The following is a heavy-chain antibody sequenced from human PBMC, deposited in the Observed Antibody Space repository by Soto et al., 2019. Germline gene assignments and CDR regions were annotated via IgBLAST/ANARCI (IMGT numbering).Heavy chain of an antibody. CDR2: ISYDGSNK. V-gene: IGHV3-30-3*01. J-gene: IGHJ4*02. D-gene: IGHD4-4*01. CDR3: ARDLDYTAFDY. CDR1: GFTFSSYA. Sequence: QVQLVESGGGVVQPGRSLRLSCAASGFTFSSYAMHWVRQAPGKGLEWVAVISYDGSNKYYADSVKGRFTISRDNSKNTLYLQMNSLRAEDTAVYYCARDLDYTAFDYWGQGTLVTVSS.